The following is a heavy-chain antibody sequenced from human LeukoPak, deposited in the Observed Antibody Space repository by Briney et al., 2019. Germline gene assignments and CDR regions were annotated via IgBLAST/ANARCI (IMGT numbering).Heavy chain of an antibody. CDR3: AREPYSSGWYFSYYFDY. Sequence: GGSLRLSCAASGFTFSSYAMSWVRQAPGKGLEWVSAISGSGGSTYYADSVKGRFTISRDNSKNTLYLQMNSLRAEDTAVYYCAREPYSSGWYFSYYFDYWGQGTLVTVSS. V-gene: IGHV3-23*01. D-gene: IGHD6-19*01. J-gene: IGHJ4*02. CDR1: GFTFSSYA. CDR2: ISGSGGST.